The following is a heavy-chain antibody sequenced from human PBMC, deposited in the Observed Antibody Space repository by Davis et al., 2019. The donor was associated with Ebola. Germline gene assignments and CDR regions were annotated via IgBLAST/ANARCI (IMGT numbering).Heavy chain of an antibody. V-gene: IGHV6-1*01. CDR1: GDSVSSNSAA. CDR3: ARRGCSGGSCLFDY. Sequence: SQTLSLTCAISGDSVSSNSAAWNWIRQSPSRGLEWLGRTYYRSKWYNDYAVSVKSRITINPDTSKNQFSLQLNSVTAADTAVYYCARRGCSGGSCLFDYWGQGTLVTVSS. CDR2: TYYRSKWYN. D-gene: IGHD2-15*01. J-gene: IGHJ4*02.